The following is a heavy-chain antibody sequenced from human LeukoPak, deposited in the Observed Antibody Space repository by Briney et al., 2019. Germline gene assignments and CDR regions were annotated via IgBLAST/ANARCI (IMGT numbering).Heavy chain of an antibody. V-gene: IGHV1-46*01. Sequence: ASVKVSCKASGYTFTSNYIRWVRQAPGQGLEWMGTINPSGGSTTFAQKFQGRVTMTRDTSTSTLYMELSSLESDDTAVYFCARAVAAGRRFDYWGQGTLAIVSS. J-gene: IGHJ4*02. D-gene: IGHD6-13*01. CDR2: INPSGGST. CDR1: GYTFTSNY. CDR3: ARAVAAGRRFDY.